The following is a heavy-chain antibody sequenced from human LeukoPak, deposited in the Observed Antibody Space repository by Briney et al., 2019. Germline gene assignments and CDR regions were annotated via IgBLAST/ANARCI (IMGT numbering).Heavy chain of an antibody. CDR2: ISYDGSNK. D-gene: IGHD3-3*01. V-gene: IGHV3-30-3*01. Sequence: PGGSLLLSCAASGFTFSSYAMHGVRQAPGKGLEGVAIISYDGSNKYYADSVKGRFTISRDNSKNTLYLQMNSLKAEDTAVYYCARGGYDFLYGMDVWGQGTTVTVSS. J-gene: IGHJ6*02. CDR3: ARGGYDFLYGMDV. CDR1: GFTFSSYA.